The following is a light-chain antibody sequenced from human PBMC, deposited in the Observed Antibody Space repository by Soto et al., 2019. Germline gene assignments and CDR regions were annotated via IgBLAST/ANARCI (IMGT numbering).Light chain of an antibody. CDR1: SSDVGGYND. V-gene: IGLV2-11*01. CDR2: DVT. J-gene: IGLJ1*01. Sequence: QSALTQPRSVSGSPGQSVTISCTGISSDVGGYNDVSWYQQHPGKAPKLMIYDVTKRPSGVPDRFSGSKSGNTASLTISGLQAEDEGDYYCCSYAGSYTYVFGTGTKVTVL. CDR3: CSYAGSYTYV.